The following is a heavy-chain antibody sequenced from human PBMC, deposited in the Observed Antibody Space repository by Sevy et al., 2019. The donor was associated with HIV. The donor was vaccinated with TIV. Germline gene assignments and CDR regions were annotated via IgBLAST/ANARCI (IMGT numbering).Heavy chain of an antibody. CDR1: GFTFSSYA. Sequence: GGSLRLSCAASGFTFSSYAMSWVRQAPGKGLEWVSAISGSGGSTYYPDSVKGRFTISRDNSKNTLYLQMNSLRAEDTAVYYCANMQMGYCSSTSCYWGQGTLVTVSS. D-gene: IGHD2-2*01. CDR2: ISGSGGST. V-gene: IGHV3-23*01. J-gene: IGHJ4*02. CDR3: ANMQMGYCSSTSCY.